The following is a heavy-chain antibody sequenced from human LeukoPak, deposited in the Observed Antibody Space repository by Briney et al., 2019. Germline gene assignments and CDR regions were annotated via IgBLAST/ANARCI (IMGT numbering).Heavy chain of an antibody. D-gene: IGHD4-11*01. V-gene: IGHV3-23*01. CDR1: GFTFSSYA. J-gene: IGHJ6*03. Sequence: GGSLRLSCAASGFTFSSYAMIWVRQAPGKGLEWVSAISGSGGSTYYADSVKGRFTVSRDNSKNTLYLQMNSLRAEDTAVYYCAKTLQLLSNYYYYMDVWGKGNTVTVSS. CDR3: AKTLQLLSNYYYYMDV. CDR2: ISGSGGST.